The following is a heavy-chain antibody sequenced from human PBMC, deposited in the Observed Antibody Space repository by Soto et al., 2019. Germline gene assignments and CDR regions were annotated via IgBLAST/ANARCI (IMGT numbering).Heavy chain of an antibody. CDR2: ISYDGSNK. V-gene: IGHV3-30*18. CDR1: GFTFSSYG. Sequence: GGSLRLSCAASGFTFSSYGMHWVRQAPGKGLEWVAVISYDGSNKYYADSVKGRFTIPRDNSKNTLYLQMNSLRAEDTAVYYCAKAATRPKYYYYYCGMDVWGQGTTGTVSS. CDR3: AKAATRPKYYYYYCGMDV. J-gene: IGHJ6*02. D-gene: IGHD5-12*01.